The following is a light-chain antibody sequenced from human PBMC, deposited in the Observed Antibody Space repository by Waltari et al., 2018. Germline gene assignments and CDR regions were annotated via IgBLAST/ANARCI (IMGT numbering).Light chain of an antibody. CDR1: QSVLSSSNNKND. V-gene: IGKV4-1*01. CDR2: WAS. Sequence: DIVLTQSPDSLAVSLGERATINCKASQSVLSSSNNKNDLGWYQQRPGQPPKLLITWASTRESGVPDRFSGSGSGTDFTRTSSSLQAEDVAVYFCQQCYTFPYTFGQGTKLEIK. CDR3: QQCYTFPYT. J-gene: IGKJ2*01.